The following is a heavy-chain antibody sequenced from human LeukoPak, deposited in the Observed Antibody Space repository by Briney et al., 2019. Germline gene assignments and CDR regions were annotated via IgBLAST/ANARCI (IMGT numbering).Heavy chain of an antibody. D-gene: IGHD3-9*01. J-gene: IGHJ4*02. CDR1: GFTFSSYA. CDR2: ISYDGSNK. V-gene: IGHV3-30*04. Sequence: GRSLRLSCAASGFTFSSYAMHWVRQAPGKGLEWVAVISYDGSNKYYADSVKGRFTISRDNSKNTLYLQMNSLRAEDTAVYYCARGEPVLRHFDWLNYFAYWGQGTLVTVSS. CDR3: ARGEPVLRHFDWLNYFAY.